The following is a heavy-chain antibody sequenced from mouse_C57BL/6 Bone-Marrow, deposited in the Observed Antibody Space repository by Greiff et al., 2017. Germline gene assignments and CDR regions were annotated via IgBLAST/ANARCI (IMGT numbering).Heavy chain of an antibody. CDR2: IDPSDSYT. J-gene: IGHJ1*03. CDR1: GYTFTSYW. D-gene: IGHD1-1*01. V-gene: IGHV1-69*01. Sequence: VQLQQPGAELVMPGASVKLSCKASGYTFTSYWMHWVKQRPGQGLEWIGEIDPSDSYTNYNQKFKGKFTLTVDKSSSTAYMQLSSLTSEDSAVYYCARESLLLPPEYFDVWGTGTTVTVSS. CDR3: ARESLLLPPEYFDV.